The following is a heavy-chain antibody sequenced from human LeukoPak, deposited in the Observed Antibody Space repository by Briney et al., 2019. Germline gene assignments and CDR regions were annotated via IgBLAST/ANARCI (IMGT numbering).Heavy chain of an antibody. D-gene: IGHD1-1*01. J-gene: IGHJ6*03. CDR1: GFTFSSYE. V-gene: IGHV3-48*03. CDR3: ARVVTVAWSERRPGYFYMDV. Sequence: GGSLRLSCAASGFTFSSYEMNWVRQAPGKGLEWVSYISSSGSTIYYADSGKGRFTISRDNAKKSLYLQMNSLRAEDTAVYYCARVVTVAWSERRPGYFYMDVWGKGTTVTVSS. CDR2: ISSSGSTI.